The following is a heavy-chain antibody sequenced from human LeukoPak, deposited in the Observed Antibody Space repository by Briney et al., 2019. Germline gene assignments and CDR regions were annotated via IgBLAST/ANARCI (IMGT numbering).Heavy chain of an antibody. CDR2: IYYSGST. CDR3: ARYSYGPYNFDY. D-gene: IGHD5-18*01. V-gene: IGHV4-59*01. CDR1: GGSISSYY. Sequence: SETLSLTCTASGGSISSYYWSWIRQPPGKGLEWIGYIYYSGSTNYNPSLKSRVTISVDTSKNQFSLKLSSVTAADTAVYYCARYSYGPYNFDYWGQGTLVTVSS. J-gene: IGHJ4*02.